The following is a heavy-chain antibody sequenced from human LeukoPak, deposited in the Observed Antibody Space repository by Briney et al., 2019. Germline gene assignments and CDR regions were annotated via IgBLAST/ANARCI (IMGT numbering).Heavy chain of an antibody. Sequence: SETLSLTCAVYGGSFSGSYWSWNRQPPGKGLEWIGEINHSGSTNYNPSLKSRVTISVDTSKNQFSLKLSSVTAADTAVYYCARFAVGASYWGQGTLVTVSS. CDR3: ARFAVGASY. D-gene: IGHD1-26*01. J-gene: IGHJ4*02. CDR2: INHSGST. CDR1: GGSFSGSY. V-gene: IGHV4-34*01.